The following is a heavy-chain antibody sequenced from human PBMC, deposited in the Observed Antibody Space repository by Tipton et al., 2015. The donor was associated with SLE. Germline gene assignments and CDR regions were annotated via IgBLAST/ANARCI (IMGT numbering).Heavy chain of an antibody. J-gene: IGHJ3*02. Sequence: QLVQSGPEVKKPGASVKVSCKASGYTFTSYYMHWVRQAPGQGLEWMGIINPSGGSTSYAQKFQGRDTMTRDTSTSTVYMELSSLRSEDTAVYYCASIAAAGGEAFDIWGQGTMVTVSS. CDR1: GYTFTSYY. V-gene: IGHV1-46*01. CDR3: ASIAAAGGEAFDI. D-gene: IGHD6-13*01. CDR2: INPSGGST.